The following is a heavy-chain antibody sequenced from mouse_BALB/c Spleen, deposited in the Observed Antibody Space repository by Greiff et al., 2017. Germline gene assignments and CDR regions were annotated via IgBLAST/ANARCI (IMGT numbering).Heavy chain of an antibody. V-gene: IGHV1S81*02. Sequence: VQLQQPGAELVKPGASVKLSCKASGYTFTSYWMHWVKQRPGQGLEWIGEINPSNGRTNYNEKFKSKATLTADTSSSTAYMQLSSLTSEDSAVYFCARVWLRPYYFDYWGQGTTLTVSS. CDR3: ARVWLRPYYFDY. CDR1: GYTFTSYW. CDR2: INPSNGRT. D-gene: IGHD2-2*01. J-gene: IGHJ2*01.